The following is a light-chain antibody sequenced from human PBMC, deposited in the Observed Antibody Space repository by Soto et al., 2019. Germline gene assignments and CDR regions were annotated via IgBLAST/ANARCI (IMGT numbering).Light chain of an antibody. V-gene: IGKV3-20*01. J-gene: IGKJ3*01. CDR1: QSVSSSY. CDR2: GAS. Sequence: EIVLTQSPGTLSLSPGERATLSCRASQSVSSSYLAWYQQKPGQAPRLLIYGASSRATGIPDRFSGSGYGTDFTLNISRLEPEDFAVYYCQQYGSSLLTFGPGTKVDIK. CDR3: QQYGSSLLT.